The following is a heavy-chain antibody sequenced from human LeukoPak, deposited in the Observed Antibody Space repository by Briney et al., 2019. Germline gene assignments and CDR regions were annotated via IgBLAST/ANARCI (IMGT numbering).Heavy chain of an antibody. Sequence: PGESLKISCKGSGYSFTSYWIGWERQMPGKGLEWMGIIYPGDSDTRYSPSFQGQVTISADKSISTAYLQWSSLKASDTAMYYCARVNYGGRAWDYFDYWGQGTLVTVSS. CDR2: IYPGDSDT. D-gene: IGHD4-23*01. V-gene: IGHV5-51*01. CDR3: ARVNYGGRAWDYFDY. CDR1: GYSFTSYW. J-gene: IGHJ4*02.